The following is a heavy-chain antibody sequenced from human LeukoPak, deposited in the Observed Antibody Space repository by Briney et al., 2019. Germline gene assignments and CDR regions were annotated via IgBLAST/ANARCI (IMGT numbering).Heavy chain of an antibody. V-gene: IGHV3-21*06. D-gene: IGHD2-15*01. Sequence: AGGSLRLSCAASGFSFDSYGMNWVRQAPGKGPEWVSRISSSGTYIDYTDSVKGRFTISRDNAKGSLYLQMNSLRAEDTALDYSARGLGYCIRTRCSQRYYMDVWGKGTTVTVFS. J-gene: IGHJ6*03. CDR1: GFSFDSYG. CDR2: ISSSGTYI. CDR3: ARGLGYCIRTRCSQRYYMDV.